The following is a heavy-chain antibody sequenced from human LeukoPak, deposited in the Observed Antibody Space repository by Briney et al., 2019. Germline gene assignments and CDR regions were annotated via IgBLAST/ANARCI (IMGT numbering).Heavy chain of an antibody. J-gene: IGHJ6*02. CDR3: ARDWASMANGMDV. CDR2: IWYDGSNT. V-gene: IGHV3-33*01. Sequence: GGSLRLSCAASGFTFNSYGMHWVRQAPGKGLEWVAVIWYDGSNTYYADSVKGRFTISRDDSKNTLYMQMNSLRAEDTAVYYCARDWASMANGMDVWGQGTTVTVSS. CDR1: GFTFNSYG. D-gene: IGHD2/OR15-2a*01.